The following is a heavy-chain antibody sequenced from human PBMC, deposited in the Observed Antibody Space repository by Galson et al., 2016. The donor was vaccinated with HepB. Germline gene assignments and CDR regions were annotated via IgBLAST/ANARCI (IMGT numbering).Heavy chain of an antibody. Sequence: SLRLSCAASGFTFSAYNMIWVRQAPGKGLEWVSSISLSSDYIYYADSLKGRFTISRDNAKNSLYLQMNSLRAEDTALYFCARVSSGLRGFDYWGQGPLVTVSS. CDR1: GFTFSAYN. D-gene: IGHD5-12*01. J-gene: IGHJ4*02. V-gene: IGHV3-21*01. CDR2: ISLSSDYI. CDR3: ARVSSGLRGFDY.